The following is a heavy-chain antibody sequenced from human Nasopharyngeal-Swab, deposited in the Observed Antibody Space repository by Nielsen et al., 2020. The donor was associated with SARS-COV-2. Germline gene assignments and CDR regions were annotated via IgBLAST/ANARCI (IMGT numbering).Heavy chain of an antibody. CDR3: TRGSLRTAPDC. CDR2: ASYSGRT. J-gene: IGHJ4*02. CDR1: GASISSDY. V-gene: IGHV4-59*12. D-gene: IGHD4-17*01. Sequence: GSLRLSCAVSGASISSDYWGWIRQPPGKGLEWIGCASYSGRTDYNPSLKSRVTISMDTSKKHFSLVLSSLTAADTALYYCTRGSLRTAPDCWGQGTLVTVSS.